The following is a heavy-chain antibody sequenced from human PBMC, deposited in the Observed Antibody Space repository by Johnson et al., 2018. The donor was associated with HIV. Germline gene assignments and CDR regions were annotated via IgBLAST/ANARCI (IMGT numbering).Heavy chain of an antibody. CDR1: GFTFSSCA. D-gene: IGHD3-16*01. CDR3: ARDQGGVTGAFDI. CDR2: ISYDGSNK. V-gene: IGHV3-30*14. J-gene: IGHJ3*02. Sequence: QVQLVESGGGVVQPGRSLRLSCAASGFTFSSCAFHWVRQAPGKGLEWVAVISYDGSNKYYADSVKGRFTISRDNSKNTLYLQMGSLRAEDMAVYYCARDQGGVTGAFDIWGQGTLVTVSS.